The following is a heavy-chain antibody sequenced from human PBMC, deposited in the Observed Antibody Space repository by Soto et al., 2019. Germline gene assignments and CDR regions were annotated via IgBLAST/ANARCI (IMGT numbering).Heavy chain of an antibody. D-gene: IGHD3-22*01. J-gene: IGHJ5*02. CDR2: MNPNRGNT. Sequence: QVPLVQSGAEVKKPGASVKVSCKASGYTFTSHDINWVRQATGQGLEWMGWMNPNRGNTGYAQKFQGRVTMTRSTSISTAYMELSNLRSEDTAVYYCVRGYPYSSGPWGQGTLGTVSS. V-gene: IGHV1-8*01. CDR1: GYTFTSHD. CDR3: VRGYPYSSGP.